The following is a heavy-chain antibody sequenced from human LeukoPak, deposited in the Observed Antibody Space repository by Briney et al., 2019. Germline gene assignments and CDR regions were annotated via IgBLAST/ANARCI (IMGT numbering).Heavy chain of an antibody. Sequence: GGSLRLSCAASGFTFSSYGMPWVRQAPGKGLEWVAVISYDGSNKYYADSVKGRFTISRDNSKNTLYLQMDSLRAEDTAVYYCAKEYYDSSGYYEVFDYWGQGTLVTVSS. CDR3: AKEYYDSSGYYEVFDY. V-gene: IGHV3-30*18. D-gene: IGHD3-22*01. CDR1: GFTFSSYG. J-gene: IGHJ4*02. CDR2: ISYDGSNK.